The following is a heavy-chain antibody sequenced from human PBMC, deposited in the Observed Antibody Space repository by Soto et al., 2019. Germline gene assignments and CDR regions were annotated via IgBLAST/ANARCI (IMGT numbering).Heavy chain of an antibody. J-gene: IGHJ6*02. CDR1: GFTFSSYA. CDR2: ISGSGGST. Sequence: PGGSLRLSCAASGFTFSSYAMSWVRQAPGKGLEWVSAISGSGGSTYYADSVKGRFTISRDNSKNTLYLQMNSLRAEDTAVYYGAQSLGEYYYYYGMDVWGQGTTVTVSS. CDR3: AQSLGEYYYYYGMDV. V-gene: IGHV3-23*01.